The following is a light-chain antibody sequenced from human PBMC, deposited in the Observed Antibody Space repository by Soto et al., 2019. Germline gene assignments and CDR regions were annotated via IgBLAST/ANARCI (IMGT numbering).Light chain of an antibody. CDR3: AAWDDSRNGWV. CDR1: RSNIESNT. Sequence: QSVLTQPPSASGTPGQRVTISCSGSRSNIESNTVNWYQQLPGTAPKLLIFNNNQWPSGVPDRFSGSKSGTSASLAIGGLQSGDDDDDYCAAWDDSRNGWVFGGGTKLTVL. J-gene: IGLJ3*02. V-gene: IGLV1-44*01. CDR2: NNN.